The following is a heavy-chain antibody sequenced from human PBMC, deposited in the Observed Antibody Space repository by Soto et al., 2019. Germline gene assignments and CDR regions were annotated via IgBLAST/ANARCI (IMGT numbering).Heavy chain of an antibody. CDR1: GCTFSSYA. CDR3: ARVLGIAARKQRLDS. V-gene: IGHV1-69*12. J-gene: IGHJ4*02. D-gene: IGHD6-6*01. CDR2: IIPIFGTA. Sequence: QVQLGQSGAEVKKPGSSVKVACNASGCTFSSYAISWVRQAPGQGLEWMGGIIPIFGTANYAQKFQGRFTFTADESTSAAYMELSSLRSEDTAVYYCARVLGIAARKQRLDSWGQGTLVTVSS.